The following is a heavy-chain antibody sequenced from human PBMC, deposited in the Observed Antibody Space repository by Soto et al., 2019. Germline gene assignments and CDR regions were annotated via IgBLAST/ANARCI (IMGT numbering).Heavy chain of an antibody. CDR3: ASHLTMTGTRGFDH. CDR2: TRNSGGA. D-gene: IGHD2-2*01. CDR1: SGSIVSSNW. Sequence: PSETLSLTCAVCSGSIVSSNWWSWVRQPPGKGLEWIGETRNSGGANYNPSLKSRVTISVDKSTNQFFLNLNSVTAADTAVYYCASHLTMTGTRGFDHWGLGTLLTVSS. V-gene: IGHV4-4*02. J-gene: IGHJ4*02.